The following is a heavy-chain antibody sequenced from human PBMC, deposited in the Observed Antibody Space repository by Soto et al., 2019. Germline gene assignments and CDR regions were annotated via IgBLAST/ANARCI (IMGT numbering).Heavy chain of an antibody. V-gene: IGHV3-33*01. Sequence: GGSLRLSCAASGFTFSSYGMHWVRQAPGKGLEWVAVIWYDGSNKYYADSVKGRFTISRDNSKNTLYLQMNSLRAEDTAVYYCARENYYYYGMDVWGQGTTVTVSS. J-gene: IGHJ6*02. CDR2: IWYDGSNK. CDR3: ARENYYYYGMDV. CDR1: GFTFSSYG.